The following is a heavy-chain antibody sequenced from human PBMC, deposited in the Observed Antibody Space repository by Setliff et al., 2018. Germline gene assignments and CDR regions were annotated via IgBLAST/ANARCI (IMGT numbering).Heavy chain of an antibody. CDR1: GGSVGSDFSY. D-gene: IGHD1-1*01. V-gene: IGHV4-61*09. Sequence: SETLSLTCTVSGGSVGSDFSYWTWIRQSDGKGLEWIGQIYTTWSTNYNPSLKSRVTISLDASKNQFSLRLTSVTAADTAVYYCARTGTYRYFDYWGQGALVTVSS. CDR2: IYTTWST. CDR3: ARTGTYRYFDY. J-gene: IGHJ4*02.